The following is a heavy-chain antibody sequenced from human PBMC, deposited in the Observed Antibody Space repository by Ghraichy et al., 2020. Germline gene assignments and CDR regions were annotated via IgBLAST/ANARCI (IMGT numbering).Heavy chain of an antibody. D-gene: IGHD3-22*01. CDR3: ARGHYDSSGYFYYFDY. J-gene: IGHJ4*02. Sequence: GESLNISCAASGFTFSSYGMHWVRQAPGKGLEWVAVIWYDGSNKYYADSVKGRFTISRDNSKNTLYLQMNSLRAEDTAVYYCARGHYDSSGYFYYFDYWGQGTLVTVSS. V-gene: IGHV3-33*08. CDR1: GFTFSSYG. CDR2: IWYDGSNK.